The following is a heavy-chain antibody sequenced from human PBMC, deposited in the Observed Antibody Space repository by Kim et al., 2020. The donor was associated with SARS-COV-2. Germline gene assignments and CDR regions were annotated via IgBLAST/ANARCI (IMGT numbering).Heavy chain of an antibody. D-gene: IGHD6-13*01. CDR1: GFTFRSYA. V-gene: IGHV3-64D*09. CDR2: ISSNGGST. Sequence: GGSLRLSCSASGFTFRSYAMHWVRQAPGKGLEYVSAISSNGGSTYYADSVKGRFTISRDNSKNTLYLQMSSLRAEDTAVYYCYSSNCYPPLDGGVWGQGTTVTVSS. J-gene: IGHJ6*02. CDR3: YSSNCYPPLDGGV.